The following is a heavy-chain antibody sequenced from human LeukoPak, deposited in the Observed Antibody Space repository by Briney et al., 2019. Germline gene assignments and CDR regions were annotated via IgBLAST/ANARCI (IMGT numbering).Heavy chain of an antibody. CDR2: ISYDGSNK. CDR1: GFTFSSYG. CDR3: GIIDAVPFPLDP. V-gene: IGHV3-30*03. J-gene: IGHJ5*02. D-gene: IGHD1-14*01. Sequence: GRSLRLSCAASGFTFSSYGMHWVRQAPGKGLEWVAVISYDGSNKYYADSVKGRFTISRDNSKNTLYLQMNSLRAEGTAMNYCGIIDAVPFPLDPWGRGTVVT.